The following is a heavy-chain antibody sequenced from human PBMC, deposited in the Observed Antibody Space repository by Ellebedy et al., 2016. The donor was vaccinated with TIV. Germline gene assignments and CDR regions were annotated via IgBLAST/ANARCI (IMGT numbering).Heavy chain of an antibody. J-gene: IGHJ5*02. CDR2: ITWNSRTI. CDR3: AKVGHTSGDLDP. CDR1: GFTFDDYA. Sequence: SLKISCAASGFTFDDYAMHWVRQAPERGLEWVSGITWNSRTITYADSVRGRFTISRDNAKNSVYLQMNNLRSNDSALYYCAKVGHTSGDLDPWGQGALVAVSS. V-gene: IGHV3-9*01. D-gene: IGHD6-25*01.